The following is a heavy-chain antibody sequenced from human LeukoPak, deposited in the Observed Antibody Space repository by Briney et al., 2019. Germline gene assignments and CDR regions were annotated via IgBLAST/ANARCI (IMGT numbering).Heavy chain of an antibody. Sequence: GGSLRLSCAASGFTFSSYGMHWVRQAPGKGLEWLAVIWYDGSNIYYVDSVKGRVTISRDNSKNTLFLQMNSLRAEDTAVYYCAKDSSSSNYYYGMDVWGQGTPVTVSS. J-gene: IGHJ6*02. CDR2: IWYDGSNI. V-gene: IGHV3-30*02. CDR1: GFTFSSYG. D-gene: IGHD6-6*01. CDR3: AKDSSSSNYYYGMDV.